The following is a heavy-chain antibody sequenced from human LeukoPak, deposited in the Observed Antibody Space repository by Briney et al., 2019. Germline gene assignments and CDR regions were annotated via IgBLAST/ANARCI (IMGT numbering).Heavy chain of an antibody. D-gene: IGHD5-18*01. Sequence: PGGTLRLSCAASGFSFSSHGMSWVRQAPGKGLEWVSGIIGGAGSTYYADSVKGRFTISGDNSKNTLFLQMNSLRAEDTAVYYCARAITNYGYIFDYWGQGTLVTVSS. J-gene: IGHJ4*02. CDR2: IIGGAGST. CDR1: GFSFSSHG. CDR3: ARAITNYGYIFDY. V-gene: IGHV3-23*01.